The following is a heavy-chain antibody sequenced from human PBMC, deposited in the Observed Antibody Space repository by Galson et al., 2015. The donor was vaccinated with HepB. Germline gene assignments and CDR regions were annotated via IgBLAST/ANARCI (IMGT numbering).Heavy chain of an antibody. CDR3: ARDDGSGWFRCYYYYGMDV. D-gene: IGHD6-19*01. CDR1: GYTFTSYG. J-gene: IGHJ6*02. Sequence: SVKVSCKASGYTFTSYGISWVRQAPGQGLEWMGWISAYNGNTNYAQKLQGRVTMTTDTSTSTAYMELRSLRSDDTAVYYCARDDGSGWFRCYYYYGMDVWGQGTTVTVSS. V-gene: IGHV1-18*04. CDR2: ISAYNGNT.